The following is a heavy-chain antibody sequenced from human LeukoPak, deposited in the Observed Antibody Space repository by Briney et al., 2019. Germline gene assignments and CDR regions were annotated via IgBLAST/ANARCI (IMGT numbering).Heavy chain of an antibody. V-gene: IGHV4-39*01. J-gene: IGHJ3*01. CDR1: GGSISSTNYY. CDR2: IYYSGTV. Sequence: SETLSLTCTVSGGSISSTNYYWGWIRQPPGKGLEWIGSIYYSGTVYYNPALKSRVTISVDTSKNQFSLKLSSVTAADTAVYYCATPHYYGSGSSDAFDLWGQGTMVTVSS. D-gene: IGHD3-10*01. CDR3: ATPHYYGSGSSDAFDL.